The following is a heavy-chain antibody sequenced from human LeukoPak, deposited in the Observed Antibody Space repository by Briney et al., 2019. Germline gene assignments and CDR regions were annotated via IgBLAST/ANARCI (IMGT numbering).Heavy chain of an antibody. CDR2: IKSKPDGGAI. CDR1: GFTFSNAW. V-gene: IGHV3-15*01. Sequence: PGGSLRLSCAASGFTFSNAWMSWVRQAPGKGLEWVGRIKSKPDGGAIDYAAPVKGRFIISRDDSKDMLYLQMNSLRAEDTAVYYCAKGGSGYYYNNGMDVWGQGTTVTVSS. D-gene: IGHD3-3*01. J-gene: IGHJ6*02. CDR3: AKGGSGYYYNNGMDV.